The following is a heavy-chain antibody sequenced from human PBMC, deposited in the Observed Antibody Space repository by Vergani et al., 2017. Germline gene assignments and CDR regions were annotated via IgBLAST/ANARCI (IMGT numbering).Heavy chain of an antibody. CDR3: ARGETRTDWFDP. CDR1: GGSFSDYY. Sequence: QVQLQEWGAGLLKTSETLSLTCGVSGGSFSDYYWSWIRQAPGMGLEWIGEVNHGGSTNYNPSLKSRVSISVDTSKNQFSLKLSSVTAADTAVYYCARGETRTDWFDPWGQGTLVTVSS. J-gene: IGHJ5*02. D-gene: IGHD3/OR15-3a*01. CDR2: VNHGGST. V-gene: IGHV4-34*01.